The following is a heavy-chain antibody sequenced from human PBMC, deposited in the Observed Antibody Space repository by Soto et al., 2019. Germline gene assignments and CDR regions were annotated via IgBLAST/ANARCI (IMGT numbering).Heavy chain of an antibody. J-gene: IGHJ4*02. D-gene: IGHD3-9*01. CDR2: ISGSGDSP. CDR1: GFTFSNYA. Sequence: GGSLRLSCAVSGFTFSNYAMNWVRQAPGKGLEWVSAISGSGDSPYYADSVKGRFTISRDNSKNTLFLQMNSLRAEDTAVYYCAKDGPYYDVLTGYYARDFDYWGQGTLVTVSS. V-gene: IGHV3-23*01. CDR3: AKDGPYYDVLTGYYARDFDY.